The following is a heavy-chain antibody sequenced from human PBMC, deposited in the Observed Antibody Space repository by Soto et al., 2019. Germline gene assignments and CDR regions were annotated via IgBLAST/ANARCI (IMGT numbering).Heavy chain of an antibody. D-gene: IGHD3-16*02. Sequence: SVKVSCKSSGYIFKNYAVTWLRQAPGQGLEWMGGIIPVFGTPDYSLKFRDRVTITADESTSTVYMELRSLTSEDTAVYYCARHLYDYVWGSYRHWGQGTLVTVSS. CDR2: IIPVFGTP. CDR1: GYIFKNYA. J-gene: IGHJ4*02. V-gene: IGHV1-69*13. CDR3: ARHLYDYVWGSYRH.